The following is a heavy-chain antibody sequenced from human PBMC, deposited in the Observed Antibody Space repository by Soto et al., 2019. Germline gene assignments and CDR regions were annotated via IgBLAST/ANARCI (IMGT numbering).Heavy chain of an antibody. CDR2: ISSSSSTI. CDR3: ARAPELSLFDY. Sequence: PGGSLRLSCGASGFTFSTYSMNGVRQTPGKGLEWISYISSSSSTIYYADSVKGRFTISRDNAKSSLYLQMNSLRAEDTAVYYCARAPELSLFDYWGQGTQVTVSS. CDR1: GFTFSTYS. V-gene: IGHV3-48*01. D-gene: IGHD3-16*02. J-gene: IGHJ4*02.